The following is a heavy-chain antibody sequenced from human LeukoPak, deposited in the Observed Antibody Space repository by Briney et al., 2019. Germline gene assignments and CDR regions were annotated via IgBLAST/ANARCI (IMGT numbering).Heavy chain of an antibody. V-gene: IGHV3-23*01. CDR3: ARGYSSSWRYLDY. Sequence: PGGSLRLSCAASGFTFSSYAMSWVRQAPGKGLEWVSAISGSGGSTYYADSVKGRFTISRDNSKNTLYLQMNSLRAEDTAVYYCARGYSSSWRYLDYWGQGTLVTVSS. CDR1: GFTFSSYA. J-gene: IGHJ4*02. D-gene: IGHD6-13*01. CDR2: ISGSGGST.